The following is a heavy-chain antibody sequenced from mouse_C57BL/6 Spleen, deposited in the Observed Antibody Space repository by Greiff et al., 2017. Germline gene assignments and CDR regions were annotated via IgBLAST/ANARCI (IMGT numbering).Heavy chain of an antibody. CDR2: INPGSGGT. J-gene: IGHJ2*01. Sequence: QVQLQQSGAELVRPGTSVKVSCKASGYAFTNYLIEWVKQRPGQGLEWIGVINPGSGGTNYNEKFKGKATLTADISSSTAYMQLSSLTSEDSAVYFCARGDTTEDYFDVWGTGTTLTVSS. CDR3: ARGDTTEDYFDV. V-gene: IGHV1-54*01. CDR1: GYAFTNYL. D-gene: IGHD1-1*01.